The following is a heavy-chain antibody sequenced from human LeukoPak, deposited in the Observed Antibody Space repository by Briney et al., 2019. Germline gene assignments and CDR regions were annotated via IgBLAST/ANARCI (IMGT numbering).Heavy chain of an antibody. Sequence: GGSLRLSCAASGFTFSSYAMHWVRQAPGKGLEWVAVISYDGSNKYYADSVKGRFTISRDNSKNTLYLQMNSLRAEDTAVYYCASGGSYYGYWGQGTLVTVSS. V-gene: IGHV3-30*04. CDR3: ASGGSYYGY. J-gene: IGHJ4*02. CDR1: GFTFSSYA. CDR2: ISYDGSNK. D-gene: IGHD1-26*01.